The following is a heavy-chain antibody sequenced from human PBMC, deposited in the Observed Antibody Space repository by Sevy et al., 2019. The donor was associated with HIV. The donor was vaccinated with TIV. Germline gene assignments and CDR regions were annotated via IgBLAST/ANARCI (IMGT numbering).Heavy chain of an antibody. CDR2: LNPSGGST. J-gene: IGHJ6*02. CDR1: GYTFMNYY. CDR3: VRDQGYGYGMDV. D-gene: IGHD5-18*01. V-gene: IGHV1-46*03. Sequence: ASVKVSYKASGYTFMNYYMHWVRQAPGQGLEWMGVLNPSGGSTTSAQKFQGRVTMTSDTSTSTVYMELSSLRSEDTAVYYCVRDQGYGYGMDVWDQGTTVTVSS.